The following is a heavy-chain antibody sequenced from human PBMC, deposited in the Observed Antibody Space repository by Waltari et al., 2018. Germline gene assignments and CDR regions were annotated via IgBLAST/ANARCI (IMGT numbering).Heavy chain of an antibody. Sequence: QVQLVQSGAEVKKPGASVKVSCKASGYTFTGYYMHWVRQAPGQGLGWMGWINPNSGGTNYAQKFQGRVTMTRDTSISTAYMELSRLRSDDTAVYYCARESYYDSSGFDDAFDIWGQGTMVTVSS. CDR3: ARESYYDSSGFDDAFDI. D-gene: IGHD3-22*01. V-gene: IGHV1-2*02. CDR1: GYTFTGYY. CDR2: INPNSGGT. J-gene: IGHJ3*02.